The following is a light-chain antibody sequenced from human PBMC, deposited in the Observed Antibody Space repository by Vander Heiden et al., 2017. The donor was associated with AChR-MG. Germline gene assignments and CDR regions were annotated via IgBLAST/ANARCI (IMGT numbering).Light chain of an antibody. V-gene: IGKV3-15*01. CDR3: HQEYNCPWT. CDR2: GAS. CDR1: QSVSSN. Sequence: DIVMTQSPATLSVSPGESATLSCRASQSVSSNLAWYQQKPGQAPRLLIYGASTRATGIPARFSGSGSGTEFTLTISSLQSEDFAVYYCHQEYNCPWTFGQGTKVEIK. J-gene: IGKJ1*01.